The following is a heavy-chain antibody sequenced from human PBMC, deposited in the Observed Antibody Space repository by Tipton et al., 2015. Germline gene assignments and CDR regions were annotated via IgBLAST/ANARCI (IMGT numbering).Heavy chain of an antibody. CDR3: ARADPVYTSDALDI. V-gene: IGHV1-8*01. CDR2: MNPNSGNT. CDR1: GYTFTSYD. D-gene: IGHD6-13*01. Sequence: QSGAEVKKPGASVKVSCKASGYTFTSYDINWVRQATGQGLEWMGWMNPNSGNTGYPQKFQGRVTMTRNTSISTAYMEPSSLRSDDTAVYYCARADPVYTSDALDIWGQGTVVTVSS. J-gene: IGHJ3*02.